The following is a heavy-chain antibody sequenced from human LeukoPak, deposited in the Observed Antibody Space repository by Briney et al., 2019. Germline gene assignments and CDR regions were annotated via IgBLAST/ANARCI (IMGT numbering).Heavy chain of an antibody. D-gene: IGHD3-10*01. Sequence: GGSLRVPCAISGFTSSACELTWVRQAPGKGLECVSYISRSGSIRYYEDSVQGRFTISRDNAKNSLYLQMNSLRAEDTAVYYCARVATMVRVPLDALDIWGQGTMDSVSS. J-gene: IGHJ3*02. V-gene: IGHV3-48*03. CDR2: ISRSGSIR. CDR1: GFTSSACE. CDR3: ARVATMVRVPLDALDI.